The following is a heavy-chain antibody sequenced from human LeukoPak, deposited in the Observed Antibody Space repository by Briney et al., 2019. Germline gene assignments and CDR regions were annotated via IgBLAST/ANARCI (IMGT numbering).Heavy chain of an antibody. CDR2: SHHGGTT. CDR3: ATDRRGNNHDHDN. Sequence: SETLSLTCGVSGYSFSRCYYRGSLRQPPGKGLDLIGSSHHGGTTYYNPSLKSRVTILVDTPKNAVSLKLSSVTAADTAVYYCATDRRGNNHDHDNWGQGTLVSVSS. V-gene: IGHV4-38-2*02. CDR1: GYSFSRCYY. D-gene: IGHD1/OR15-1a*01. J-gene: IGHJ4*02.